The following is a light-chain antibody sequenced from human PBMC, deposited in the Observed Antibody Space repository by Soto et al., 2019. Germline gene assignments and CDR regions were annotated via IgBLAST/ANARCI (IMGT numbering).Light chain of an antibody. Sequence: IVLTHSPGPLSLSPGARATLSCRASQSISSNFLAWYQQKRGQAPRLLIHGASNRATGIPDRFSGSGSGTDFTLTITRLEPEDFAVYYCQQYGGSPRTFGQGTKVDIK. CDR3: QQYGGSPRT. CDR2: GAS. CDR1: QSISSNF. J-gene: IGKJ1*01. V-gene: IGKV3-20*01.